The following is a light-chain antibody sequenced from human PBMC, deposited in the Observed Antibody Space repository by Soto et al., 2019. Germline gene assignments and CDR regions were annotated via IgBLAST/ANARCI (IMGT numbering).Light chain of an antibody. Sequence: DLQMTQSPSSLSASVRDRVTITCRAGQSMGSNVNLYPPSPGKAPKLLVFAASRKPRGVPLRFDARGSGTHFSLTIYNLQPEDFVTYYCQQTHTFPWTFGQGTKV. CDR1: QSMGSN. CDR3: QQTHTFPWT. CDR2: AAS. V-gene: IGKV1-39*01. J-gene: IGKJ1*01.